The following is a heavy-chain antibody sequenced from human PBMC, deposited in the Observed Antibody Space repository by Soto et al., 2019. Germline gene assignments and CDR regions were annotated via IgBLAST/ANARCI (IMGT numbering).Heavy chain of an antibody. CDR3: ARVRVVYYDSSGYGVARDDRTPVHRRNYYYYGMDV. D-gene: IGHD3-22*01. Sequence: PSETLSLTCAVYGGSFSGYYWSWIRQPPGKGLEWIGEINHSGSTNYNPSLKSRVTISVDTSKNQSSLKLSSVTAADTAVYYCARVRVVYYDSSGYGVARDDRTPVHRRNYYYYGMDVWGQGTTVTVSS. J-gene: IGHJ6*02. CDR2: INHSGST. CDR1: GGSFSGYY. V-gene: IGHV4-34*01.